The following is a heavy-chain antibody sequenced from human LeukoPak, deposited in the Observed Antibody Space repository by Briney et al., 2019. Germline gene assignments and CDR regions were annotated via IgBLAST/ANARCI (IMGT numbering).Heavy chain of an antibody. J-gene: IGHJ3*02. D-gene: IGHD5-18*01. CDR2: IHYSGST. V-gene: IGHV4-59*08. Sequence: SETLSLTCTVSGGSISSYYWSWIRQPPGKGLEWIGYIHYSGSTNYNPSLKSRVTISVDTSKNQFSLKLSSVTAADTAVYYCARGGYSYANDAFDIWGQGTMVTVSS. CDR3: ARGGYSYANDAFDI. CDR1: GGSISSYY.